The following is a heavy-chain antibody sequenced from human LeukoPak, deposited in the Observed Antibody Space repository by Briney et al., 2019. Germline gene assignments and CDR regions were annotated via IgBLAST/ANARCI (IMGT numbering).Heavy chain of an antibody. D-gene: IGHD5-24*01. V-gene: IGHV4-30-4*02. Sequence: SETLSLTCSVSGGSISRSDHYWSWIRQPPGKGLEWIGNIYYNGSIYYNPSLKSRVIISVDTSKNQFSLKLSSVTDTAVYYCARARRDGYNYFDYWGQGALVTVSS. CDR2: IYYNGSI. CDR1: GGSISRSDHY. CDR3: ARARRDGYNYFDY. J-gene: IGHJ4*02.